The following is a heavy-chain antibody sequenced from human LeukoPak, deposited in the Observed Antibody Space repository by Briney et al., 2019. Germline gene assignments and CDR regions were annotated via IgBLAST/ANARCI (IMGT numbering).Heavy chain of an antibody. Sequence: PGGSLRLSCAASGFTFDTYWMHWVRQAPGKGLVWVSRIHRDGNNINYADFVQGRFTVSRDNAKNTLYLQMHSLRVEDTAMYYCARGLRDRYGMDVWSQGTTVTVSS. CDR1: GFTFDTYW. CDR2: IHRDGNNI. J-gene: IGHJ6*02. V-gene: IGHV3-74*01. CDR3: ARGLRDRYGMDV.